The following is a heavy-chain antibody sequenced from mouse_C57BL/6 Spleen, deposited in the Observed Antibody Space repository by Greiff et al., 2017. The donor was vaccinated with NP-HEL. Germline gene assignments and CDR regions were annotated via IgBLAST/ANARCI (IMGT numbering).Heavy chain of an antibody. CDR3: ARRGLRQDAMDY. D-gene: IGHD2-4*01. J-gene: IGHJ4*01. CDR2: IYPGSGST. CDR1: GYTFTSYW. V-gene: IGHV1-55*01. Sequence: QVQLKQPGAELVKPGASVKMSCKASGYTFTSYWITWVKQRPGQGLEWIGDIYPGSGSTNYNEKFKSKATLTVDTSSSTAYMQLSSLTSEDSAVYYCARRGLRQDAMDYWGQGTSVTVSS.